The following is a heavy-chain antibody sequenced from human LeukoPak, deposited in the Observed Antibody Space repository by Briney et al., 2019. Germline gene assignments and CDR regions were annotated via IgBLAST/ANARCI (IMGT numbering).Heavy chain of an antibody. V-gene: IGHV3-23*01. CDR1: GFPFSVHA. D-gene: IGHD1-1*01. CDR2: IGGGDDDR. CDR3: AKDATPWNSIWAYFDS. J-gene: IGHJ4*02. Sequence: PGGSLRLSCAASGFPFSVHALSWVRQAPGKGPEWVSSIGGGDDDRYYADSVKGRFTVTRDNSNNMVYLQLNSLRVEDTALYYCAKDATPWNSIWAYFDSWGQGTLVTVSS.